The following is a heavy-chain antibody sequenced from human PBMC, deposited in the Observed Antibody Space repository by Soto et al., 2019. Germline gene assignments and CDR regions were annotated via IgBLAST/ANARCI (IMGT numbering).Heavy chain of an antibody. CDR1: GGSISSSSYY. Sequence: SETLSLTCTVSGGSISSSSYYWGWIRQPPGKGLEWIGSIYYSGSTYYNPSLKSRVTISVDTSKNQFSLKLSSVTAADTAVYYCARLVGPYCSGGSCSPGYYYYMDVWGKGTTVTVSS. CDR3: ARLVGPYCSGGSCSPGYYYYMDV. J-gene: IGHJ6*03. CDR2: IYYSGST. D-gene: IGHD2-15*01. V-gene: IGHV4-39*01.